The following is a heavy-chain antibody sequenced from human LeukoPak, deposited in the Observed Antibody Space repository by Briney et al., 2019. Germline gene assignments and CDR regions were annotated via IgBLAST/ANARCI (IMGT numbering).Heavy chain of an antibody. CDR1: GYSFTSYW. J-gene: IGHJ3*02. CDR2: IYPGDSDT. Sequence: GESLKISCKGSGYSFTSYWIGWVRQMPGKGLEWMGIIYPGDSDTRYSPSFQGQVTISADKSISTAYLQWSSLKASDTAMYYCARPGYSGSYYYAFDIWGQGTMVTVSS. D-gene: IGHD1-26*01. CDR3: ARPGYSGSYYYAFDI. V-gene: IGHV5-51*01.